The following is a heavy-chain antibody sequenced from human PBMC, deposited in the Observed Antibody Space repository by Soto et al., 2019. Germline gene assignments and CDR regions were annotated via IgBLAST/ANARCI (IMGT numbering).Heavy chain of an antibody. CDR3: ARDYDFWSGYRKPAYYYYYYGMDV. V-gene: IGHV1-46*01. CDR1: GYTFTSYY. CDR2: INPSGGST. J-gene: IGHJ6*02. Sequence: ASVKVSCKASGYTFTSYYMHWVRQAPGQGLEWMGIINPSGGSTSYAQKFQGRVTMTRDTSTSTVYMELSSLRSEDTAVYYCARDYDFWSGYRKPAYYYYYYGMDVWGQGTTVTVS. D-gene: IGHD3-3*01.